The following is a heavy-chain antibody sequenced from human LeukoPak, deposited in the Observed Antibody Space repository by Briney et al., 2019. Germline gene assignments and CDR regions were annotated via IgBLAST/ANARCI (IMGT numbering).Heavy chain of an antibody. CDR2: IKQDGSEK. CDR1: GFTFSIYW. D-gene: IGHD1-14*01. Sequence: GGSLILSCAVTGFTFSIYWMSGVRQAPGKGLEWVANIKQDGSEKYFVDSVKGRFTISRDSAKNSLYLQMNSLRVEDTAVFYRARSSINGFNIWGQGTMVTVSS. CDR3: ARSSINGFNI. J-gene: IGHJ3*02. V-gene: IGHV3-7*01.